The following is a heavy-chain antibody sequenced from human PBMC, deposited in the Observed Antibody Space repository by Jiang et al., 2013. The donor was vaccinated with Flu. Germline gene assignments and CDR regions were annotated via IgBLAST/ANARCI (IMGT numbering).Heavy chain of an antibody. Sequence: QTLSLTCAISGDSVSSNSAAWNWIRQSPSRGLEWLGRTYYRSKWYNDYAVSVKSRITINPDTSKNQFSLQLNSVTPEDTAVYYCAKSAGIPKVVWFDPWGQGTLVTVSS. D-gene: IGHD6-19*01. J-gene: IGHJ5*02. CDR3: AKSAGIPKVVWFDP. CDR2: TYYRSKWYN. CDR1: GDSVSSNSAA. V-gene: IGHV6-1*01.